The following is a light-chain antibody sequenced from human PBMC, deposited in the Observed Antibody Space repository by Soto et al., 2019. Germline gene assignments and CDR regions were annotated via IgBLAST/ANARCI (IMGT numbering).Light chain of an antibody. Sequence: QSVLTQPPSASGTPGQRVTTSCSGGSSNIGSNTVNWYQQLPGTAPKPLIYSNNQRPSGVPDRFSGSKSGTSASLGISGLQSVDEADYYCAAWDERVNGVVFGGGTKVTVL. CDR1: SSNIGSNT. J-gene: IGLJ2*01. CDR2: SNN. V-gene: IGLV1-44*01. CDR3: AAWDERVNGVV.